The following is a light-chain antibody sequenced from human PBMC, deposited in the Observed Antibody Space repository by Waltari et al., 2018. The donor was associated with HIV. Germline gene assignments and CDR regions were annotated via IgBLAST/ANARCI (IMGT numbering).Light chain of an antibody. CDR2: EDG. V-gene: IGLV3-1*01. Sequence: SYELTQPPSVSVSPGQTAIITCSGDKLGDKYASWYQQRPGQSPVLVIEEDGKRPSGIPERFSGSNSGNTATLTISGTQAMDESDYYCQAWDSHNVIFGGGTKLTVL. CDR3: QAWDSHNVI. J-gene: IGLJ2*01. CDR1: KLGDKY.